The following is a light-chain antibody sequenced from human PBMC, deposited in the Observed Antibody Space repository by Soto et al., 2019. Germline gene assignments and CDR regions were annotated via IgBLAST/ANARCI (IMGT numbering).Light chain of an antibody. CDR3: AAWDDSLRGWV. J-gene: IGLJ3*02. Sequence: QSVLTQSPSASGTPGQGVTISCSGSSSNIGSNYVYWYQQLPGTAPKLLIYRNYQRPSGVPDRFSGSKSGTSASLAISGLRSEDEADYYCAAWDDSLRGWVFGGGTQLTVL. CDR1: SSNIGSNY. V-gene: IGLV1-47*01. CDR2: RNY.